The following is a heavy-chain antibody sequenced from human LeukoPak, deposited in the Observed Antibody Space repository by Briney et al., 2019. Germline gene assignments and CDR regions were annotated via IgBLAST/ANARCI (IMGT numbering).Heavy chain of an antibody. J-gene: IGHJ4*02. V-gene: IGHV4-34*01. CDR1: GGSFSGYY. CDR2: INHSGST. CDR3: ARGYDSSGYLLFFDY. D-gene: IGHD3-22*01. Sequence: PSETLSLTCAVYGGSFSGYYWRWICQPPGKGLEWIGEINHSGSTNYNPSLKSRVTISVDTSKNQFSLKLSSVTAADTAVYYCARGYDSSGYLLFFDYWGQGTLVTVSS.